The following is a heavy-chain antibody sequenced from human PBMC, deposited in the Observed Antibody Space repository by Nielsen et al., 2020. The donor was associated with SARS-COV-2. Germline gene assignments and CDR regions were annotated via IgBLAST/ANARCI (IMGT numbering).Heavy chain of an antibody. CDR3: AREGLYYYDSTSFDY. V-gene: IGHV1-3*01. CDR1: GYTFTSYD. J-gene: IGHJ4*02. CDR2: INAGNGNT. D-gene: IGHD3-22*01. Sequence: ASVKVSCKASGYTFTSYDINWVRQAPGQGLEWMGRINAGNGNTKYSQKFQGRVTITRDTSASTAYMELSSLRSEDTAVYYCAREGLYYYDSTSFDYWGQGTLVTVSS.